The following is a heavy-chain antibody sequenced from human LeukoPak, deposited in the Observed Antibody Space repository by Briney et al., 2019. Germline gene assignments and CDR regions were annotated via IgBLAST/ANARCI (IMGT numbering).Heavy chain of an antibody. CDR3: AKGEAAAAWFDP. D-gene: IGHD6-13*01. V-gene: IGHV3-23*01. J-gene: IGHJ5*02. CDR1: GFRFSSYA. Sequence: SGGSLRLSCAASGFRFSSYAMSWVRQAPGKGLEWVSAISGSGGSTYYADSVKGRFTISRDNSKNALYLQMNSLRAEDTAVYYCAKGEAAAAWFDPWGQGTLVTVSS. CDR2: ISGSGGST.